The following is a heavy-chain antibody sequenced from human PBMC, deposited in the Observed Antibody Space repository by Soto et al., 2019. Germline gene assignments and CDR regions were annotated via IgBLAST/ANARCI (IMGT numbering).Heavy chain of an antibody. CDR2: INPSGGST. D-gene: IGHD2-2*01. Sequence: QVQLVQSGAEVKKPGASVKVSCKASGYTFTSYYMHWVRQAPGQGLEWMGIINPSGGSTSYAQKFQGRVTMTSDTSTSTVYMELSSLRSEDTAVYYCARYCSSTSCYYYGMDVWGQGTTVTVSS. CDR3: ARYCSSTSCYYYGMDV. CDR1: GYTFTSYY. J-gene: IGHJ6*02. V-gene: IGHV1-46*01.